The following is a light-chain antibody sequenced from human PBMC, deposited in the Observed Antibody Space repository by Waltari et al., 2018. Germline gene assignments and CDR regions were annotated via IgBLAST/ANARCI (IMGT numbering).Light chain of an antibody. Sequence: DIVMTQSPDALAVSLGERAAIHCKSSQSAVFNSNNKNYIAWYQKKPGQPPKLLIYGASTRDAGVPDRFSGSGSETDFTLTISSLQPEDVAVYYCQQYHSVPFTFGGGTKVEIQ. J-gene: IGKJ4*01. V-gene: IGKV4-1*01. CDR1: QSAVFNSNNKNY. CDR3: QQYHSVPFT. CDR2: GAS.